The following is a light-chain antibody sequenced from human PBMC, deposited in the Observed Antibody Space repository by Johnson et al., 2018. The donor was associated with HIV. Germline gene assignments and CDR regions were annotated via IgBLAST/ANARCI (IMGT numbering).Light chain of an antibody. CDR2: DNN. Sequence: HSVLTQPPSVSAAPGQKVTISCSGSSSNIGNNYVSWYQQLPGTAPKLLIYDNNKRPSGIPDRFSGSRSGTSATLGITGLQTGDEADYYCGTWDSSLSAAGVFG. CDR3: GTWDSSLSAAGV. J-gene: IGLJ1*01. V-gene: IGLV1-51*01. CDR1: SSNIGNNY.